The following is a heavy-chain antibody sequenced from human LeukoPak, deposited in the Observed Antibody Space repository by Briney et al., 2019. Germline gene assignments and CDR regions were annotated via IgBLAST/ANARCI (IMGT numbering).Heavy chain of an antibody. V-gene: IGHV3-48*04. D-gene: IGHD2-21*02. CDR1: GFTFSSYS. CDR3: ARGGGDIPIDY. J-gene: IGHJ4*02. Sequence: GGSLRLSCAASGFTFSSYSMNWVRQAPGKGLEWVSYISSSSTIYYADSVKGRFTISRDNARNSLYLQMNSLRAEDTALYYCARGGGDIPIDYWGQGTLVTVSS. CDR2: ISSSSTI.